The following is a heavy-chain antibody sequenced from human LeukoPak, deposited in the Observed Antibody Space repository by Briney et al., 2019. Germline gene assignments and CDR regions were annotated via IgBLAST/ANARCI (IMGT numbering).Heavy chain of an antibody. CDR2: INTSAGST. J-gene: IGHJ3*02. D-gene: IGHD5-12*01. Sequence: ASVKVSCKASGYTFTTYYVHWVRQAPGQGLEWLGIINTSAGSTTYAQKFQGRVTMTRDTSTSTVYMELNSLRSEDTAVYYCATGVNILTTTGRAFHMWGQGTMVTVSS. CDR3: ATGVNILTTTGRAFHM. V-gene: IGHV1-46*01. CDR1: GYTFTTYY.